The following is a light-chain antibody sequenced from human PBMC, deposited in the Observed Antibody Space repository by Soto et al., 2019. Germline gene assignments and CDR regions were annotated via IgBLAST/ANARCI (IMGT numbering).Light chain of an antibody. Sequence: EIVLTQSPGTLSLFPGERATLSCRASQSVSSSYLAWYQQKPGQAPRLLIYGASSRATGIPDRFSGSGSGTDVTLTISRLEPEDFGVYYCQQYGSRTYTFGQETKLSIK. CDR3: QQYGSRTYT. CDR2: GAS. CDR1: QSVSSSY. V-gene: IGKV3-20*01. J-gene: IGKJ2*01.